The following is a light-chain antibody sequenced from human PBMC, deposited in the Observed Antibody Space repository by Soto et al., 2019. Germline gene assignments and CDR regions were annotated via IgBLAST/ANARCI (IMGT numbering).Light chain of an antibody. Sequence: EIVLTQSPATLSLSPGERATLSCRASQSVNSYLAWYQQKPGQAPRLLIYDASTRATGIPARFSGSGSGTDFTLTISSLEPEDFAVYYCHQRSNWPQTFGRGTMVDI. CDR2: DAS. CDR1: QSVNSY. CDR3: HQRSNWPQT. V-gene: IGKV3-11*01. J-gene: IGKJ1*01.